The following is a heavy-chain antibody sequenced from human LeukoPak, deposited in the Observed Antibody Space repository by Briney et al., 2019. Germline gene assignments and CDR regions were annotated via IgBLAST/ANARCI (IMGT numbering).Heavy chain of an antibody. V-gene: IGHV4-59*01. Sequence: PSETLSLTCTVSGGSISSYYWSWIRQPPGKGLEWIGYIYYSGSTNYNPSLKSRVTISVDTSKNQFSLKLSSVTAADTAVYYCARGQPDAFDIWGRGTMVTVSS. D-gene: IGHD5-18*01. CDR2: IYYSGST. CDR3: ARGQPDAFDI. J-gene: IGHJ3*02. CDR1: GGSISSYY.